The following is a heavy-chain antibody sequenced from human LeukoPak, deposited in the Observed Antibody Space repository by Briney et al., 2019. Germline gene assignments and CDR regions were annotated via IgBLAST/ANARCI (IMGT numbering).Heavy chain of an antibody. CDR2: IYHSGST. V-gene: IGHV4-38-2*02. Sequence: SETLSLTCTVSGYSISSGYNWGWVRQPPGKGLEWIGTIYHSGSTYYNPSLKSRVTISVDTSKNQFSLKLTSVTAADTAVYYCARDPTSGWYRWFDPWGQGTLVTVSS. CDR3: ARDPTSGWYRWFDP. J-gene: IGHJ5*02. D-gene: IGHD6-19*01. CDR1: GYSISSGYN.